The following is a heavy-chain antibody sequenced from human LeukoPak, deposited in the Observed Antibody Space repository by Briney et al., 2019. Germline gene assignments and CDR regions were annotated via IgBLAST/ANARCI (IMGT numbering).Heavy chain of an antibody. CDR3: ARGLLWFGESFDY. CDR2: MNPNSGNT. CDR1: GYTFTSYD. D-gene: IGHD3-10*01. V-gene: IGHV1-8*01. J-gene: IGHJ4*02. Sequence: ASVKVSCKASGYTFTSYDINWVRQATGQGLEWMGWMNPNSGNTGYAQKFQGRVTMTRNTSISTAYMELSSLRSEDTVVYYCARGLLWFGESFDYWGQGTLVTVSS.